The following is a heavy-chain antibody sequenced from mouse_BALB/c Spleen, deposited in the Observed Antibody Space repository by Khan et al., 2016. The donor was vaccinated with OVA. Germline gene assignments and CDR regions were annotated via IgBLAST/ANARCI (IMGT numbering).Heavy chain of an antibody. CDR1: GYSITSGYG. D-gene: IGHD1-2*01. CDR3: ARTARIKY. V-gene: IGHV3-2*02. CDR2: ISYSGST. Sequence: EVQLVESGPGLVKPSQSLSLTCTVTGYSITSGYGWNWIRQFPGNNLEWTVYISYSGSTNYNPSLKSRISITRDPSKNQFFLQLNSVTTKDTATYDCARTARIKYWGQGTTLTVSS. J-gene: IGHJ2*01.